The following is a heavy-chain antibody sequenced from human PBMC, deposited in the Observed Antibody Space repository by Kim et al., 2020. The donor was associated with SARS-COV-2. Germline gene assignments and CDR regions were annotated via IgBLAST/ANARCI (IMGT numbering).Heavy chain of an antibody. J-gene: IGHJ3*01. CDR2: T. D-gene: IGHD2-8*01. V-gene: IGHV4-39*01. CDR3: TKPRAWANTFDV. Sequence: TFFNPSLRSRLTMSHDTSKNPFSLRLSSVTAADTAVYYCTKPRAWANTFDVWGRGTMVTVSS.